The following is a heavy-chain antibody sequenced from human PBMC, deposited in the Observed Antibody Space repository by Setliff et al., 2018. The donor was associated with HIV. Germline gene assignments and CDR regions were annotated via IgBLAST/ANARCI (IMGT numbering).Heavy chain of an antibody. J-gene: IGHJ4*02. CDR2: VNHKGVA. CDR3: TRAQIAAPRPFDY. Sequence: KTSETLSLTCAVYGGAFSGYHWTWIRQSPGRGLEWIGEVNHKGVANYSPSLMRRATISADTSKNQFSLRLSSVTAADTALYFCTRAQIAAPRPFDYWGQGTLVTVSS. D-gene: IGHD2-21*01. V-gene: IGHV4-34*01. CDR1: GGAFSGYH.